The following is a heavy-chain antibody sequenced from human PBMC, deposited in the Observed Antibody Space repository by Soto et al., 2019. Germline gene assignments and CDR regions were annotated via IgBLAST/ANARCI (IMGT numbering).Heavy chain of an antibody. J-gene: IGHJ4*02. D-gene: IGHD6-13*01. CDR2: INQDGSVL. CDR3: ARAVAAAESY. CDR1: GFSLSRYW. Sequence: PGGSLRLSCEASGFSLSRYWMNWVRQAPGKGLEWVANINQDGSVLYYVDSVRGRFTISRDNARNSLYLQMYSLKAEDTAVYYCARAVAAAESYWGKGTLVTVSS. V-gene: IGHV3-7*04.